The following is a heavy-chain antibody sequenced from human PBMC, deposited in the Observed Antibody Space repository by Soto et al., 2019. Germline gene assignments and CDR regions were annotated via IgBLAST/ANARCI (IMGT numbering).Heavy chain of an antibody. CDR1: GFTFSSYA. Sequence: GGSLRLSCAASGFTFSSYAMSWVRQAPGKGLEWVSAISGSGGSTYYADSVKGRFTISRDNSKNTLYLQMNSLRAEDTAVYYCAKVRLHLGELSLGAFDYWGQGTLVTVSS. J-gene: IGHJ4*02. CDR2: ISGSGGST. V-gene: IGHV3-23*01. D-gene: IGHD3-16*02. CDR3: AKVRLHLGELSLGAFDY.